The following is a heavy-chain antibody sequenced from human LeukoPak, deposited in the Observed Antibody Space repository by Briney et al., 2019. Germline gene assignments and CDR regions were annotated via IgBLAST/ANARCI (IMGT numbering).Heavy chain of an antibody. CDR2: IYPGDSDT. V-gene: IGHV5-51*01. CDR3: ARVDSSSKGFGYYLDD. D-gene: IGHD6-6*01. CDR1: GYTFINYW. J-gene: IGHJ4*02. Sequence: GESLKISRKASGYTFINYWIGLGRPMSGKGLEWVGIIYPGDSDTRYSTSFQGQVTLSQKKSIAPAYPQRGTLKATDTGMYYCARVDSSSKGFGYYLDDWGQGTLVTVSS.